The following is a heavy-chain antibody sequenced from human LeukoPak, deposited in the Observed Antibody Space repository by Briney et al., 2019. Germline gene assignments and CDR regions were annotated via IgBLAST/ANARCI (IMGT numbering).Heavy chain of an antibody. D-gene: IGHD2-15*01. Sequence: GGSLRLSCAASGFTFSSYSMNWVRQAPGKGLEWVSSISSSSSYIYYADSVKGRFAISRDNAKNSLYLQMNSLRAEDTAVYYCARTYDIVVVVAATPPEDWGQGTLVTVSS. CDR2: ISSSSSYI. J-gene: IGHJ4*02. CDR3: ARTYDIVVVVAATPPED. CDR1: GFTFSSYS. V-gene: IGHV3-21*01.